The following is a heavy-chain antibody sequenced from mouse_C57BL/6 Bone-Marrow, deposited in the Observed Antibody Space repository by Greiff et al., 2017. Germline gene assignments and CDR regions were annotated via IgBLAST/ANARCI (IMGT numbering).Heavy chain of an antibody. CDR1: GYTFTSYG. D-gene: IGHD1-1*01. V-gene: IGHV1-81*01. Sequence: VQLQQYGAELARPGASVKLSCKASGYTFTSYGISWVKQRTGQGLEWIGEIYPRSGNTYYNEKFKGKATLTADKSSSTAYMELRSLTSEDSAVYFCARGGFITTVVYFDYWGQGTTLTVSS. CDR2: IYPRSGNT. CDR3: ARGGFITTVVYFDY. J-gene: IGHJ2*01.